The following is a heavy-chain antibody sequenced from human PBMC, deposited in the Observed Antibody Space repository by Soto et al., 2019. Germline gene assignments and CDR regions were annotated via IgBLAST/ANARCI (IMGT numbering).Heavy chain of an antibody. CDR2: ISGSSTYI. D-gene: IGHD5-12*01. CDR1: GFIFSRYT. CDR3: VRGWLRDPWMY. V-gene: IGHV3-21*01. Sequence: EVQLVESGGGLVKPGGSLRLSCAASGFIFSRYTMNWVRQAPGKGLEWVSSISGSSTYIYYADSVKGRFTISRGNSLYLHMSSLRGEDTAVYYCVRGWLRDPWMYWGQGTLVTVSS. J-gene: IGHJ4*02.